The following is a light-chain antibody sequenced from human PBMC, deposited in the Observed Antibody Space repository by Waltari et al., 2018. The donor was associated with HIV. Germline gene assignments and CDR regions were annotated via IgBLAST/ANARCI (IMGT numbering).Light chain of an antibody. V-gene: IGKV3-11*01. CDR2: DAS. CDR3: HQRSNWPPT. J-gene: IGKJ4*01. Sequence: IVLTQSPATLSLSPGERATLSCRASQSINRYLAWYQQKSGQAPRLLIYDASNRATGIPARFRGSGSETDFTLTISSLEPGDFAIYYCHQRSNWPPTFGGGTKVEIK. CDR1: QSINRY.